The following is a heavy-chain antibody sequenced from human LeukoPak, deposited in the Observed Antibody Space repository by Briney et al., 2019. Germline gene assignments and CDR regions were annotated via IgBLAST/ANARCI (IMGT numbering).Heavy chain of an antibody. D-gene: IGHD5-18*01. V-gene: IGHV4-59*01. CDR1: GGSFSGYY. CDR2: IYYSGST. CDR3: ARDPGYSYGLDY. J-gene: IGHJ4*02. Sequence: PSETLSLTCAVYGGSFSGYYWSWIRQPPGKGLEWIGYIYYSGSTNYNPSLKSRVTISVDTSKNQFSLKLSSVTAADTAVYYCARDPGYSYGLDYWGQGTLVTVSS.